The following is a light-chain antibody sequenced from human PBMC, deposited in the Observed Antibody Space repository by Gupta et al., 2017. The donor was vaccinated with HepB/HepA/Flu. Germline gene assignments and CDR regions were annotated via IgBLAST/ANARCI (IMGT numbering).Light chain of an antibody. J-gene: IGKJ2*01. V-gene: IGKV1-33*01. CDR3: QQYENLPMYT. CDR1: QDISNY. CDR2: DAS. Sequence: DIQMTQSPPSLSASVGDRVTITCQASQDISNYLNWYQQKPGKAPKLLIYDASNLETGVPSRFSGSGSGKDVTFTISSRQHEDIATYYCQQYENLPMYTFGQGTKLEIK.